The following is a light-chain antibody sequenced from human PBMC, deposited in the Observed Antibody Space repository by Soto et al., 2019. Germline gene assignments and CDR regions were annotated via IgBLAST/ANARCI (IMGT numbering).Light chain of an antibody. CDR2: AAS. Sequence: DIQMTQSPSSLSASVGDRVTITCRASHTIIRYLNWYQQKPGRAPNLLIYAASNLQSVVPSRFSGSASGTEFTLTISSLQPEDFATYYCQQSYSTLFSFGPGTKVEIK. CDR3: QQSYSTLFS. CDR1: HTIIRY. V-gene: IGKV1-39*01. J-gene: IGKJ3*01.